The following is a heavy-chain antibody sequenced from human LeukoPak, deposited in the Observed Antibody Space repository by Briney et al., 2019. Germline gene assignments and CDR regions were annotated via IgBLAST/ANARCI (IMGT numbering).Heavy chain of an antibody. J-gene: IGHJ4*02. CDR3: AKDSGYYDSTFDY. CDR1: GVTLSSYA. Sequence: GGSLRLSCAASGVTLSSYAMSWARQAPGKGLEWVSGISSSGSGGNTYYADSVKGRFTISRDSSKNTLFLHMNTLRAEDTAIYYCAKDSGYYDSTFDYWGQGTLVTVSS. D-gene: IGHD3-22*01. V-gene: IGHV3-23*01. CDR2: ISSSGSGGNT.